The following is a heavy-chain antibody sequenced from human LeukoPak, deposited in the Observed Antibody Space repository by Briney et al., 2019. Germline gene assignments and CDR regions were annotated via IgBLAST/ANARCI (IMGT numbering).Heavy chain of an antibody. CDR2: IYPGDSDT. Sequence: GESLKISCKGSGYSFTSYWIGWVRQMPGKGLEWMGIIYPGDSDTRYSPSFQGQVTISADKSISTAYLQWSSLKASDTAMYYCARHAELTTVTSFFNYWGQGTLVTVSS. CDR1: GYSFTSYW. J-gene: IGHJ4*02. D-gene: IGHD4-11*01. CDR3: ARHAELTTVTSFFNY. V-gene: IGHV5-51*01.